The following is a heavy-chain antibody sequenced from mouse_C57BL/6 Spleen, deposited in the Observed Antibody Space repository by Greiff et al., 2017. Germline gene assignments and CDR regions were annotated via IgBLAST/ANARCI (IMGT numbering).Heavy chain of an antibody. V-gene: IGHV1-74*01. CDR1: GYTFTSYW. J-gene: IGHJ3*01. CDR3: AIHDGYYCFAY. CDR2: IHPSDSDT. Sequence: QVQLQQPGAELVKPGASVTVSCKASGYTFTSYWMHWVKQRPVQGLEWLGRIHPSDSDTNYNQKFTGKAILTVDKSSRTAYMQLSSLTSEDSAVYYCAIHDGYYCFAYWGQGTLVTVSA. D-gene: IGHD2-3*01.